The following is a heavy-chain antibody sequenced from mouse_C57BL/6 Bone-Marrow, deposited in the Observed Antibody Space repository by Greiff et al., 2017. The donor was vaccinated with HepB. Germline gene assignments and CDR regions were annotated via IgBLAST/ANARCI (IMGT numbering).Heavy chain of an antibody. CDR1: GYTFTSYW. CDR3: ARSAPLYYSNPYYAMDY. CDR2: IDPSDSYT. Sequence: QVQLKQSGAELVKPGASVKLSCKASGYTFTSYWMQWVKQRPGQGLEWIGEIDPSDSYTNYNQKFKGKATLTVDTSSSTAYMQLSSLTSEDSAVYYCARSAPLYYSNPYYAMDYWGQGTSVTVSS. V-gene: IGHV1-50*01. J-gene: IGHJ4*01. D-gene: IGHD2-5*01.